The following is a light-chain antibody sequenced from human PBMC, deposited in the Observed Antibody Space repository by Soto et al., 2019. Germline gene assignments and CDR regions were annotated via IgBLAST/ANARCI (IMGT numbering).Light chain of an antibody. CDR2: GAS. CDR3: QQYDNSPLT. V-gene: IGKV3-20*01. J-gene: IGKJ4*01. CDR1: QSGSSSF. Sequence: EIVLTQSPGTLSLSPGERATLSCGASQSGSSSFLAWYQQQPGQAPRLLIYGASSRATGIPDRFSGSGSGTGFTLTISRLEPEEFAVYYCQQYDNSPLTFGGGTKVELK.